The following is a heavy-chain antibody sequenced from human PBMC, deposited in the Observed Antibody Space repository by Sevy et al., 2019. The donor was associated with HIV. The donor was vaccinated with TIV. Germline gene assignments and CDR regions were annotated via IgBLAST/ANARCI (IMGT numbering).Heavy chain of an antibody. CDR3: ARDPDILSGYPSHYFDY. D-gene: IGHD3-9*01. V-gene: IGHV3-7*01. Sequence: GGSLRLSCAASGFSFSKYWMSWVRQAPGKGLEWVANIKEDGSQKNYLESVKGRFTISRDNAKNLLHLQMNNLRADDTAVYYCARDPDILSGYPSHYFDYWGQGTLVTVSS. CDR2: IKEDGSQK. J-gene: IGHJ4*02. CDR1: GFSFSKYW.